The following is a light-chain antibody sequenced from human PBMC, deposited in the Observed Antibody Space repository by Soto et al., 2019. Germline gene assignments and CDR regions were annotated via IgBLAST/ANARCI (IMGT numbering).Light chain of an antibody. CDR3: YSYAGSYV. J-gene: IGLJ1*01. CDR1: SSDVGGYHS. Sequence: QSVLTQPRSVSGSPGQSVTISCTETSSDVGGYHSVSWYQHHPGKAPKLIIYDVTERPSGVPDRFSGSKSGNTASLTISGLRAEDEADFYCYSYAGSYVFGTGTKVTVL. V-gene: IGLV2-11*01. CDR2: DVT.